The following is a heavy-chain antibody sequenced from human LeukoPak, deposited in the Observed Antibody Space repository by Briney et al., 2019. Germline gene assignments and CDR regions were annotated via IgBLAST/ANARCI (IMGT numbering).Heavy chain of an antibody. V-gene: IGHV3-23*01. CDR2: ISGSGGST. J-gene: IGHJ4*02. D-gene: IGHD3-22*01. CDR3: AKDRYDSSGYPIYYFDY. Sequence: GGSLRLSCTVSGFTVSSNSMSWVRQAPGKGLDGVSAISGSGGSTYYADSVKGRFTISRDNSKNTLYLQMNSLRAEDTAVYYCAKDRYDSSGYPIYYFDYWGQGTLVTVSS. CDR1: GFTVSSNS.